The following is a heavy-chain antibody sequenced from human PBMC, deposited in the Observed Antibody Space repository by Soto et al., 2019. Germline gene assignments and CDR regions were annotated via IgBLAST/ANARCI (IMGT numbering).Heavy chain of an antibody. CDR2: IIPIFGTA. CDR3: ARSGYSYGNVYYYYGMDV. CDR1: GGTFSSYA. V-gene: IGHV1-69*01. J-gene: IGHJ6*02. Sequence: QVQLVQSGAEVKKPGSSVKVSCKASGGTFSSYAISWVRQAPGQGLEWMGGIIPIFGTANYAQKFQGRVTITADESTRTAYMELSSLRSEDTAVYYCARSGYSYGNVYYYYGMDVWGQGTTVTVSS. D-gene: IGHD5-18*01.